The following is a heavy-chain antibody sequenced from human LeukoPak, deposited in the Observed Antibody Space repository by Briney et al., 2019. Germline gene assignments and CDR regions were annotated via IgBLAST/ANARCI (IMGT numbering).Heavy chain of an antibody. CDR1: GYTFTGYY. V-gene: IGHV1-18*04. Sequence: ASVKVSCKASGYTFTGYYIHWVRQAPGQGLEWMGWISAYNGNTNYAQKLQGRVTMTTDTSTSTAYMELRSLRSDDTAVYYCARATSYDTSYYYYYMDVWGKGTTVTVSS. J-gene: IGHJ6*03. CDR2: ISAYNGNT. CDR3: ARATSYDTSYYYYYMDV. D-gene: IGHD3-22*01.